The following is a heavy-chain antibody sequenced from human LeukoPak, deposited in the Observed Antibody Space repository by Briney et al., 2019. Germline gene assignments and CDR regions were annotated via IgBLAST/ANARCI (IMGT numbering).Heavy chain of an antibody. CDR3: ARDVHAPADYYFDY. J-gene: IGHJ4*02. CDR1: GFTFSSYA. Sequence: GGSLRFSCAASGFTFSSYAMHWVRQAPGKGLEWVAVISNDGRDKHNADSVKGRFTISRDNSKNTLYVQMNSLRAEDTAVYYCARDVHAPADYYFDYWGQGTPVTVSS. CDR2: ISNDGRDK. D-gene: IGHD2-2*01. V-gene: IGHV3-30*04.